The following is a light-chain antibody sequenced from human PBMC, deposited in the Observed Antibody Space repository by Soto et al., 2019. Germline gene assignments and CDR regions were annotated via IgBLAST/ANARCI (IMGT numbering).Light chain of an antibody. J-gene: IGLJ1*01. V-gene: IGLV2-14*01. CDR2: EVS. Sequence: QSALTQPASVSGSPGQSITISCTGTSSDVGDYNYVSWYQQHPGKAPKLMIFEVSNRPSGVSNRFSGSKSGNTASLTISGLQAEDEADYYCTSYTPSSSTYVFGTGTKVTVL. CDR1: SSDVGDYNY. CDR3: TSYTPSSSTYV.